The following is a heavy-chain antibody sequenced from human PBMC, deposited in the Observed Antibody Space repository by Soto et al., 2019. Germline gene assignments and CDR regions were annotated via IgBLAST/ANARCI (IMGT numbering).Heavy chain of an antibody. CDR2: IVVGSGNT. Sequence: SVRVSCKASGFTFTSSAVQWVRQARGQRLEWIGWIVVGSGNTNYAQKFQERVTITRDMSTSTAYMELSSLRSEDTAVYYCAALVYSSSWYNTERDYWGEGTLVSVSS. V-gene: IGHV1-58*01. CDR3: AALVYSSSWYNTERDY. J-gene: IGHJ4*02. CDR1: GFTFTSSA. D-gene: IGHD6-13*01.